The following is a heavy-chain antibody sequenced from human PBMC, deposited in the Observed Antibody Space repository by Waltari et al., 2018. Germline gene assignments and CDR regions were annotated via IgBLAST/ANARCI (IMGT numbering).Heavy chain of an antibody. V-gene: IGHV1-24*01. Sequence: QVQLVQSVAEVKKPGASVKVSCKVSGYTLTELSMHCVRQAPGKGLEGVGCFDPEDGETIYDQKFQGRVTMTEDTSTDTAYMELSSLRSEDTAVYYCATLDTDLSGSYWGGFDYWGQGTLVTVSS. D-gene: IGHD1-26*01. CDR2: FDPEDGET. CDR1: GYTLTELS. J-gene: IGHJ4*02. CDR3: ATLDTDLSGSYWGGFDY.